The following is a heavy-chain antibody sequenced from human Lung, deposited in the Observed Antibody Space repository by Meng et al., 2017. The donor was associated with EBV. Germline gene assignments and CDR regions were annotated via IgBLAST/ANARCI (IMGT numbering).Heavy chain of an antibody. CDR2: ISHSGRT. CDR3: ARGQWLDNS. Sequence: VLPQQWGPGVPEPSDPLSLTCAVYSGSFCGFFWSWIPQRPGKGLVWIGEISHSGRTNYNPSLKSRVTISVDKSKNQFSLKRTSVTVVDAAVYYCARGQWLDNSWGQGTLVTVSS. V-gene: IGHV4-34*01. CDR1: SGSFCGFF. D-gene: IGHD6-19*01. J-gene: IGHJ4*02.